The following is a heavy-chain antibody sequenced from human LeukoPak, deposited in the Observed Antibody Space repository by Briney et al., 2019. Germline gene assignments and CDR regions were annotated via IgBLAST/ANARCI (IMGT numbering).Heavy chain of an antibody. Sequence: GASLKVSCKASGYTFDSYGISWVRQAPGQGLEWMEWISVYNGNTNYAQKLQGRVTMTTDTSTSTAYMELRSLRSDDTAVNYCARDGISRYGAFDIWGHGTMITVSS. V-gene: IGHV1-18*01. CDR2: ISVYNGNT. CDR1: GYTFDSYG. CDR3: ARDGISRYGAFDI. D-gene: IGHD5-18*01. J-gene: IGHJ3*02.